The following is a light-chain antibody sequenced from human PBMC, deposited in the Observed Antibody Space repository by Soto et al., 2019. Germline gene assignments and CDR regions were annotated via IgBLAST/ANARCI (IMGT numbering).Light chain of an antibody. CDR1: NSDVGSYNL. J-gene: IGLJ1*01. V-gene: IGLV2-14*02. CDR3: AAWDDSLNAL. Sequence: QSVLTQPASVSGAPGQSITISCTGTNSDVGSYNLVSWYQHCPGKAPKLILYEAAKRPSGVSDRFSGSKSGNTASLAISGLQPEDEADYYCAAWDDSLNALFGTGTKLTVL. CDR2: EAA.